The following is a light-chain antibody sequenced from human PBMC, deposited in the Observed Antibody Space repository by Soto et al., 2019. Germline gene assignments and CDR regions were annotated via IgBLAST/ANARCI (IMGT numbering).Light chain of an antibody. CDR2: ATS. J-gene: IGKJ5*01. CDR1: ESISTW. Sequence: DIPMTQSPSTLSASVGDRVTITCRASESISTWLAWYQQKPGKAPKILIFATSTLQSGVPSRFSGSGSGTDFTLTITSLQSEDFATYYCQQARSFPVTFGQGTRLEIK. V-gene: IGKV1-12*01. CDR3: QQARSFPVT.